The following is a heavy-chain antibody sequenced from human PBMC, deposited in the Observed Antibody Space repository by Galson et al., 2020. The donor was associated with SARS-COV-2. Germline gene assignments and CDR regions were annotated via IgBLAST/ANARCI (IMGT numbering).Heavy chain of an antibody. CDR2: IYYSGST. D-gene: IGHD3-3*01. CDR3: ARMKVRFLEQTWDY. CDR1: GGSVSSGSYY. V-gene: IGHV4-61*01. J-gene: IGHJ4*02. Sequence: SETLSLTCTVSGGSVSSGSYYWSWIRQPPGKGLEWIGYIYYSGSTKYNPSLKSRVTISVDTSKNQFSLKLSSVTAADTAVYYCARMKVRFLEQTWDYWGQGTLVTVSS.